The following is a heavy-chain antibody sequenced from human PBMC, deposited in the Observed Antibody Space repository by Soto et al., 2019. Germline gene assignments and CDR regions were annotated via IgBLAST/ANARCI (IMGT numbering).Heavy chain of an antibody. V-gene: IGHV5-51*01. D-gene: IGHD6-6*01. CDR1: GYSFASYW. CDR2: IYPGDSDT. Sequence: GESLKISCRGSGYSFASYWIGWVRQMPGKDLEWMGTIYPGDSDTRYSPSFQGQVTISADKSLRTAYLQWTSLKASDTALYYCARTRSFTLGFYYDGMDVWGQGTTVTVSS. CDR3: ARTRSFTLGFYYDGMDV. J-gene: IGHJ6*02.